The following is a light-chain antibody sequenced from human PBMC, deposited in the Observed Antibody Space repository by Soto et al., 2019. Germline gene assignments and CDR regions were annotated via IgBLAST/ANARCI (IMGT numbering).Light chain of an antibody. CDR1: QPISSW. CDR3: QQYENYWT. Sequence: DIQITQSPPTLPASVEVRVTITFRASQPISSWLAWYHQKPGKAPKLLIYDASNLESGVPSRFSGSGSGTEFTLTISSLQPEDFGIYYCQQYENYWTFGQGTKVDIK. J-gene: IGKJ1*01. CDR2: DAS. V-gene: IGKV1-5*01.